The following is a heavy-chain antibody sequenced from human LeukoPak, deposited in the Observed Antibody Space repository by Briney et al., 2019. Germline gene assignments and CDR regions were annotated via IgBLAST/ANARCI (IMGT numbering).Heavy chain of an antibody. D-gene: IGHD3-10*01. Sequence: ASVTVSCKASGYTFTSYGISWVRQPPGQGLEWMGWISAYNGNTNYAQKLQGSVTMTTDTSTSTAYMELRSLRSDDTAVYYCARVTFLGSALGVLWFGELNWFDPWGQGTLVTVSS. CDR3: ARVTFLGSALGVLWFGELNWFDP. J-gene: IGHJ5*02. V-gene: IGHV1-18*01. CDR1: GYTFTSYG. CDR2: ISAYNGNT.